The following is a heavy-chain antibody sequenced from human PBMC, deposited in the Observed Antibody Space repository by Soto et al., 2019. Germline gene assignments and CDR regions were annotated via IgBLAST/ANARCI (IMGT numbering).Heavy chain of an antibody. Sequence: SGPTLVNPTQTLTLTCTFSGFSLSTSGVGVGCIRQPPGKALEWLALIYWDDDKRYSPSLXXRXXXTXAXXXNXVVLTMTNMDPVDTAKYYCAHLLLAPDYWGQGALVTV. CDR1: GFSLSTSGVG. CDR3: AHLLLAPDY. V-gene: IGHV2-5*02. J-gene: IGHJ4*02. D-gene: IGHD2-15*01. CDR2: IYWDDDK.